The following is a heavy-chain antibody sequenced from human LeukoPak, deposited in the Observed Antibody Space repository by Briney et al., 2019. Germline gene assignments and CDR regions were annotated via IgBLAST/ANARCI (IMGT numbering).Heavy chain of an antibody. CDR2: ISSSSSYI. D-gene: IGHD3-3*01. Sequence: GGSLRLSCAASGFTFSSYSMNWVRQAPGKRLEWVSSISSSSSYIYYADSVKGRFTISRDNAKNSLYLQMNSLRAEDTAVYYCARDLRYYDFWSGFATNAFDIWGQGTMVTVSS. J-gene: IGHJ3*02. CDR3: ARDLRYYDFWSGFATNAFDI. CDR1: GFTFSSYS. V-gene: IGHV3-21*01.